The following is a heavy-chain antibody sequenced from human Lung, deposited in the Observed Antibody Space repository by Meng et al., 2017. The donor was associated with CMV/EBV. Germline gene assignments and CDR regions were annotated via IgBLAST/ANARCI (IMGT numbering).Heavy chain of an antibody. CDR2: INNDGSST. CDR3: SRDSIVVPGRIYYYALDV. D-gene: IGHD6-19*01. CDR1: GFSFSSYW. V-gene: IGHV3-74*01. J-gene: IGHJ6*02. Sequence: GEXXTISCAASGFSFSSYWMHWVRQAPGRGLVWVAHINNDGSSTTYADSVKGRFTISRDNAKNTVLLQMHSLGVEDTAVYYCSRDSIVVPGRIYYYALDVWXHGTTFTVSS.